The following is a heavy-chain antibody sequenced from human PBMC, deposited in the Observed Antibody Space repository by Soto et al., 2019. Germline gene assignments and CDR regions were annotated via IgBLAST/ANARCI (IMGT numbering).Heavy chain of an antibody. J-gene: IGHJ5*02. CDR2: ISSSSSYM. CDR1: GFTFSSYE. V-gene: IGHV3-21*01. Sequence: PGGSLRLSCAASGFTFSSYEMNWVRQAPGKGLEWVSSISSSSSYMYYADSVKGRFTISRDNAKNSLYLQMNSLRAEDTAVYYCPSPDHWGQGTLVTVSS. CDR3: PSPDH.